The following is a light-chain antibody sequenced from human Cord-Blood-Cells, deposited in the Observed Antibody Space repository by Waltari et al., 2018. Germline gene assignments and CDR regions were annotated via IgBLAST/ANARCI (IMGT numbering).Light chain of an antibody. Sequence: SYELTPPPSVSVSPGQPASITCPGAKLGDKYACWYQQKPGQSPVLVIYQDSKRPSGIPERFSGSNSGNTATLTISGTQAMDEADYYCQAWDSSTNYVFGTGTKVTVL. V-gene: IGLV3-1*01. J-gene: IGLJ1*01. CDR3: QAWDSSTNYV. CDR2: QDS. CDR1: KLGDKY.